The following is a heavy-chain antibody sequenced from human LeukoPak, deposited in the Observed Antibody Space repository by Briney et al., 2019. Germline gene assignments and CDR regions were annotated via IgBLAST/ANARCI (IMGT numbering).Heavy chain of an antibody. CDR3: ARGLTFGGVLEY. V-gene: IGHV1-69*05. J-gene: IGHJ4*02. CDR2: IIPIFGTA. CDR1: GGTFSSYA. D-gene: IGHD3-16*01. Sequence: ASVKVSCKASGGTFSSYAISWVRQAPGQGLEWMGGIIPIFGTANYAQKFQGRVTITTDESTSTAYMELSSLRSEDTAVYYCARGLTFGGVLEYWGQGTLVTVSS.